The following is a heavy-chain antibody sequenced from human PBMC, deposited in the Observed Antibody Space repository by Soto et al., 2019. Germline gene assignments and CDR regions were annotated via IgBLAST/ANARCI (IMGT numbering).Heavy chain of an antibody. D-gene: IGHD3-3*01. J-gene: IGHJ6*02. CDR3: GAPIYDFWSGNAPMDV. Sequence: GASVKVSCKASGYTFNIYGINWVRQAPGQGLEWIGWIIAFNGKTNYAQNFQGRVTMTRDTSTSTAYMELSSLRSEDTAVYYCGAPIYDFWSGNAPMDVWGQGTTVTVSS. CDR1: GYTFNIYG. V-gene: IGHV1-18*01. CDR2: IIAFNGKT.